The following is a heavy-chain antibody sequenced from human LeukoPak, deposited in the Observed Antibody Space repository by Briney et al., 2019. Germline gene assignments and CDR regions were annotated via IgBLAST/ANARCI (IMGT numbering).Heavy chain of an antibody. CDR2: LYSGGTT. CDR3: ARSSQVWSPYYFDY. Sequence: GGSLRLSCAASGFTVSSSYMSWVRQAPGEGLEGVSFLYSGGTTHYADSVKGRFIISRDNSKNTLNLQMNSLRAEDTAVYYCARSSQVWSPYYFDYWGQGTLVTVSS. V-gene: IGHV3-66*01. J-gene: IGHJ4*02. D-gene: IGHD3-10*01. CDR1: GFTVSSSY.